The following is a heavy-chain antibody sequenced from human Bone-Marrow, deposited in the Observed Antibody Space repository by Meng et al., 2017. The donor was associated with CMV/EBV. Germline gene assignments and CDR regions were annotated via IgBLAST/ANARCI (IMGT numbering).Heavy chain of an antibody. CDR2: ISYDGSNK. CDR3: ARERIKDYYYGMDA. J-gene: IGHJ6*02. CDR1: GFTFSSYA. V-gene: IGHV3-30*04. D-gene: IGHD2-15*01. Sequence: SCAASGFTFSSYAMHWVRQAPGKGLEWVAVISYDGSNKYYADSVKGRFTISRDNSKNTLYLQMNSLRAEDTAVYYCARERIKDYYYGMDAWGQGTTVTVSS.